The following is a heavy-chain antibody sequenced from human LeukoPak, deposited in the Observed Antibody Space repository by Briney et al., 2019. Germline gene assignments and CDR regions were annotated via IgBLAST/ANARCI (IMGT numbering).Heavy chain of an antibody. CDR1: GYSNYG. Sequence: ASVKVSCKASGYSNYGISWVRQAPGRGLEWMGWISGYHGNTNYAEKFQDRVTMTIDTSTNTAYMELRRLRSDDTAVYYCARSSHYYDAFDIWGQGTMVTFSS. V-gene: IGHV1-18*01. CDR3: ARSSHYYDAFDI. CDR2: ISGYHGNT. D-gene: IGHD3-10*01. J-gene: IGHJ3*02.